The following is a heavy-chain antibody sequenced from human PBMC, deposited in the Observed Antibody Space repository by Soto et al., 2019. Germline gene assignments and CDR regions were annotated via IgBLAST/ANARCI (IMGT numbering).Heavy chain of an antibody. V-gene: IGHV3-30*18. CDR1: GFTFSSYR. CDR3: ANSESRGSGYYIRILTTLGY. J-gene: IGHJ4*02. Sequence: GGSLRLSCAASGFTFSSYRMHWVRQAPGKGLEWVAVISYDGSNKYYADSVKGRFTISRDNSKNTLYLQMNSLRAEDTAVYYWANSESRGSGYYIRILTTLGYWGQGTLVSVSS. D-gene: IGHD3-3*01. CDR2: ISYDGSNK.